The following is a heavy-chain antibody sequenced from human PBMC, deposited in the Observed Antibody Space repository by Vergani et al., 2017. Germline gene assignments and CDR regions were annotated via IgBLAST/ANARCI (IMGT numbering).Heavy chain of an antibody. CDR1: GGTFSSYT. V-gene: IGHV1-69*02. CDR2: IIPILGIA. Sequence: QVQLVQSGAEVKKPGSSVKVSCKASGGTFSSYTISWVRQAPGQGLEWMGRIIPILGIANYAQKFQGRVTITADKSTSTAYMELSSLRSEDTAVYYCASAVVTDYHYYGMDVWGQGTTVTVSS. J-gene: IGHJ6*02. CDR3: ASAVVTDYHYYGMDV. D-gene: IGHD4-23*01.